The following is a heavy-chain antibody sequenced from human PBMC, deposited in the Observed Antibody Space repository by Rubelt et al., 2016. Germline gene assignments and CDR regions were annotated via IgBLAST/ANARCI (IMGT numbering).Heavy chain of an antibody. Sequence: QIQLVQSAAEVKNPGASVKVSCKASSYSFTNFGFSWVRQAPGRGLEWLGWISAYNGNMKVAGVVQDRLTMTTDAATITAYMELRSLTSDDTAMYYCARDILVAGEFDFWGQGTLITVSS. CDR3: ARDILVAGEFDF. CDR1: SYSFTNFG. J-gene: IGHJ4*02. CDR2: ISAYNGNM. V-gene: IGHV1-18*04. D-gene: IGHD6-19*01.